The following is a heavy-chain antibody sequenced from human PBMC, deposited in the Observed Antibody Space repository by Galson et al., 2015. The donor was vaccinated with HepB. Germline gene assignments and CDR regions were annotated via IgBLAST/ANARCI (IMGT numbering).Heavy chain of an antibody. J-gene: IGHJ5*02. CDR2: IEKDGSEK. CDR1: GFTLSDYW. V-gene: IGHV3-7*01. Sequence: SLRLSCAASGFTLSDYWMSWVRQAPGKGLEWVAIIEKDGSEKYYVDSVKGRFTISRDNAKNSLFLYMDSLRPEDTAVYFCARDREAAGGGDWFDTWGQGTLVTVSS. CDR3: ARDREAAGGGDWFDT. D-gene: IGHD6-13*01.